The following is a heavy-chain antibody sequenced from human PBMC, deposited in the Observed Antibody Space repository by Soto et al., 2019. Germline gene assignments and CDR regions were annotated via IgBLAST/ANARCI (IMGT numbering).Heavy chain of an antibody. D-gene: IGHD3-22*01. CDR1: GFPFSDYY. CDR3: ASQWFEGSYG. Sequence: QVQLVESGGALVKPGGSLRLSCAASGFPFSDYYMTWIRQAPGKGLEWISYISSGGSTRNYADSVRGRFTISRDNAKKSLFLQMNSLRAEDTAVYYCASQWFEGSYGWGQGTLVTVSS. CDR2: ISSGGSTR. J-gene: IGHJ4*02. V-gene: IGHV3-11*01.